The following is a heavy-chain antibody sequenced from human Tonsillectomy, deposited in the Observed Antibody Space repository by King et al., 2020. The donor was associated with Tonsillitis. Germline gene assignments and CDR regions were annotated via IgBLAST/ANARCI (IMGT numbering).Heavy chain of an antibody. V-gene: IGHV4-59*01. D-gene: IGHD3-10*01. CDR2: MYYSGST. Sequence: QLQESGPGLVKPSETLSLTCNVSGGSISSDYWSWIRQPPGKGLEWHGYMYYSGSTNYNPSLKSRVTISVDTSKNQFSLKLSSVTAADTAVYYCERGIRGPTHLYYFDYWGQGTLVTVSS. CDR1: GGSISSDY. J-gene: IGHJ4*02. CDR3: ERGIRGPTHLYYFDY.